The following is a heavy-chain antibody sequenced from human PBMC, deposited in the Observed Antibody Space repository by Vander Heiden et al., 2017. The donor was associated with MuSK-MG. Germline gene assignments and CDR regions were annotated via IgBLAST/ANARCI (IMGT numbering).Heavy chain of an antibody. J-gene: IGHJ4*02. Sequence: EVQLVEPGGGLVQPGGSLKRSCAASGFTFTGSAMHWVRQASGKGLEWVGRIRSKANSYATVYAASVKGRFTISRDDSKNTAHLQMNSLKTEDTAVYYCTSSGYDPYYFDYWGQGTLVTVSS. CDR1: GFTFTGSA. CDR3: TSSGYDPYYFDY. CDR2: IRSKANSYAT. D-gene: IGHD5-12*01. V-gene: IGHV3-73*01.